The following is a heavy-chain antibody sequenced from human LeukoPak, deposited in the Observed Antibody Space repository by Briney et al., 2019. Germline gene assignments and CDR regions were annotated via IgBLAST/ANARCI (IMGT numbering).Heavy chain of an antibody. CDR2: IYSGGSGST. CDR3: AHRKATSWAHDY. CDR1: GFIVSSSY. V-gene: IGHV3-53*01. Sequence: GGSLRLSCGASGFIVSSSYMSWVRQAPGKGLEWVSVIYSGGSGSTYYADSVKGRFTISRDNSRNTLNLQMNSLRVEDTAVYYCAHRKATSWAHDYWGQGTLVTVSS. J-gene: IGHJ4*02. D-gene: IGHD2-2*01.